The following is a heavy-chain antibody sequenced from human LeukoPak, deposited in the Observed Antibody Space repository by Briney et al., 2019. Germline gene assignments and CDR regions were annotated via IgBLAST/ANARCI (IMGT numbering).Heavy chain of an antibody. Sequence: SETLSLTCTVSGDSITSYYWSWIRQPPGKGLEWLGYIYYSGSTNYNPSLKSRVTISVDTSKNQFSLNLSSVTAADTAVYYCARHPTALVSYGFDPWGQGTLVTVSS. CDR1: GDSITSYY. J-gene: IGHJ5*02. V-gene: IGHV4-59*08. CDR2: IYYSGST. D-gene: IGHD5-18*01. CDR3: ARHPTALVSYGFDP.